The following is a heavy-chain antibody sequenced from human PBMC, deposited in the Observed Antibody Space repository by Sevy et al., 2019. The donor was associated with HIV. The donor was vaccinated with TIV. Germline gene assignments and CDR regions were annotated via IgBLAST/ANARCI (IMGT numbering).Heavy chain of an antibody. D-gene: IGHD3-22*01. CDR1: GFTFSNYG. V-gene: IGHV3-33*01. CDR2: IWNDRSNK. CDR3: ARGGDFNDRSAKRDFDY. J-gene: IGHJ4*02. Sequence: GGSLRLSCAASGFTFSNYGMHWVRQAPGKGLEWVAVIWNDRSNKYYADSVKGRFTISRDNSKNTLYLQMNSLRVEDTAMYFCARGGDFNDRSAKRDFDYWGQGTLVTVSS.